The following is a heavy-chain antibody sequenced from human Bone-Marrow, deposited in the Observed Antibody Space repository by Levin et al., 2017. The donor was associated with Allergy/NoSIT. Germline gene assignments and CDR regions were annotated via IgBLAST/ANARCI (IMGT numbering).Heavy chain of an antibody. D-gene: IGHD3-22*01. J-gene: IGHJ3*02. CDR3: TTGGGITVKDIDQASNAFDI. CDR2: IKSKIHGGTT. Sequence: GESLKISCSASGFTFNFAWMNWVRQAPGKGLDWVGRIKSKIHGGTTDYAAPVKGRFTISRADSENTVYLQMTSLRTEDTGVYFCTTGGGITVKDIDQASNAFDIWGQGTMVTVSS. V-gene: IGHV3-15*07. CDR1: GFTFNFAW.